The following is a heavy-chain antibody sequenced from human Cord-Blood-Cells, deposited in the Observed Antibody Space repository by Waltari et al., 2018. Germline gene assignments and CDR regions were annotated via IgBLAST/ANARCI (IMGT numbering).Heavy chain of an antibody. Sequence: QVQLVQSGAEVKKPGASVKVSCKASGYTFTSYYMHWVRQAPGQGLEWMGIITPSGGSTSYAQKFQGRVTMTRDTSTSTVYMELSSLRSEDTAVYYCARSGYDWGGYFDLWGRGTMVTVSS. CDR2: ITPSGGST. D-gene: IGHD5-12*01. CDR3: ARSGYDWGGYFDL. CDR1: GYTFTSYY. J-gene: IGHJ2*01. V-gene: IGHV1-46*01.